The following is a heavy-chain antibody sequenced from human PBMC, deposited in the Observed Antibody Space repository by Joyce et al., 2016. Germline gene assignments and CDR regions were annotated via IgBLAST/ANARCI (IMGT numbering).Heavy chain of an antibody. D-gene: IGHD3-3*01. J-gene: IGHJ6*02. CDR3: SNYDLWSGYSPSRDV. Sequence: EVQLVESGGGLVQPGGSLKLSCAVSGFSLSGSSVHWVRQAAGKGLKWVSRIRSKANGDATAYAASVKGRFSISRDDSKNTAYLQMNSLKTEDTAVYYCSNYDLWSGYSPSRDVWGQGSTVTVS. CDR2: IRSKANGDAT. V-gene: IGHV3-73*02. CDR1: GFSLSGSS.